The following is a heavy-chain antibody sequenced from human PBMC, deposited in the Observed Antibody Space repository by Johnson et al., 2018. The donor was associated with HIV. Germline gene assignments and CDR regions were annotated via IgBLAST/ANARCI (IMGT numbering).Heavy chain of an antibody. D-gene: IGHD3-10*01. Sequence: QVQLVESGGGVVQPGRSLRLSCAASGFTFGSYGMHWVRQAPGKGLEWVAVIWYDGSNKYYADSVKGRFTISRDNSKNTLYLQMNSLRAEDKAVYYCAKALLLWFGEALHAFDIWGQGTMVTVSS. CDR2: IWYDGSNK. CDR1: GFTFGSYG. V-gene: IGHV3-33*06. CDR3: AKALLLWFGEALHAFDI. J-gene: IGHJ3*02.